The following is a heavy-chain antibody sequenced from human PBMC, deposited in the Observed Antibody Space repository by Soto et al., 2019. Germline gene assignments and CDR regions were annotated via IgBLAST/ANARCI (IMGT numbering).Heavy chain of an antibody. CDR2: IYDSGSS. Sequence: SETLSLTCTVSGASISSGDYFWSWIRQSPGKGLQWIGYIYDSGSSYYNPSLKSRVTMSVDTSKNQFSLKLSSVTAADTAVYYCAREKGYISGPKNFDYWGQGTLVTSPQ. CDR3: AREKGYISGPKNFDY. CDR1: GASISSGDYF. J-gene: IGHJ4*02. V-gene: IGHV4-30-4*01. D-gene: IGHD5-12*01.